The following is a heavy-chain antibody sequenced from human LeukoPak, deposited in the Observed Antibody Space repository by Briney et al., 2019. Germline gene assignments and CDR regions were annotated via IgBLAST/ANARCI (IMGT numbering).Heavy chain of an antibody. CDR3: ARGRLQRYYYYYMDV. V-gene: IGHV4-34*01. Sequence: PSETLSLTCAVYGGSFSGYYWSWIRQPPGKGLEWIGEINHSGSTNYNPSLKSRVTISVDTSKNQFSLKLSSVTAADTAVNYCARGRLQRYYYYYMDVWGKGTTVTVSS. J-gene: IGHJ6*03. CDR1: GGSFSGYY. D-gene: IGHD5-24*01. CDR2: INHSGST.